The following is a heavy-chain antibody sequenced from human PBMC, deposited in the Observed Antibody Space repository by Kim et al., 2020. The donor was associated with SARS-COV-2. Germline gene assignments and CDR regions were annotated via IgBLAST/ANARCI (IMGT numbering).Heavy chain of an antibody. Sequence: GGSLRLSCVGSGFTFSTHAMTWVRQAPGKGLEWVSGFSRSGDTTWYAESVKGRFTVSRDNSKNTLFMQLNNLRADDTAVYYCAKDHQHCGGRSCLLFDSWGQGTLVTVSS. J-gene: IGHJ4*02. CDR1: GFTFSTHA. CDR2: FSRSGDTT. D-gene: IGHD2-15*01. CDR3: AKDHQHCGGRSCLLFDS. V-gene: IGHV3-23*01.